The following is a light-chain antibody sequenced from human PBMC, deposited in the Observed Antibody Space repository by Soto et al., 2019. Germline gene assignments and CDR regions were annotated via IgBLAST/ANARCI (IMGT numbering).Light chain of an antibody. CDR2: AAS. CDR1: QNINTY. J-gene: IGKJ4*01. V-gene: IGKV1-39*01. CDR3: QQSYIPPLT. Sequence: DIQMTQSPSSLSASVGDRVTITCRASQNINTYLNWYQQRPGRAPKLLIYAASSLHSGVPSRFSGSGSGTDFTLTISSLQAEDFATCYCQQSYIPPLTFGGGTKVEI.